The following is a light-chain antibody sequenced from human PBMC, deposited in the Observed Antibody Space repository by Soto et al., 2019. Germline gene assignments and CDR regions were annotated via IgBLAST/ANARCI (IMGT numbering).Light chain of an antibody. CDR1: QSVSGSY. CDR3: QQSGSSMWT. V-gene: IGKV3-20*01. CDR2: GAS. Sequence: ESVLTQSPGTLALSPGERATLSGRASQSVSGSYLAWYQKKPGQAPRIVIYGASSRATGIPDRFSGIASGTDFTLTIRRLETEDCAVYEGQQSGSSMWTVGQGTKVETK. J-gene: IGKJ1*01.